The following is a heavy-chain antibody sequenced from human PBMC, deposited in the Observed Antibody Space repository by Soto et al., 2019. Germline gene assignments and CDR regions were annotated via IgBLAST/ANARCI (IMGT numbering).Heavy chain of an antibody. CDR1: GFRLSDYN. CDR3: AKVIGVVGTYYYYGMDV. CDR2: ISSGTTI. V-gene: IGHV3-48*01. J-gene: IGHJ6*02. D-gene: IGHD2-2*01. Sequence: GGSLRLSCAASGFRLSDYNMNWVRQAPGKGLEWLSYISSGTTIYYADSVKGRFTISRDNSKNTPYLQMNSLRAEDTAVYYCAKVIGVVGTYYYYGMDVWGQGTTVTVSS.